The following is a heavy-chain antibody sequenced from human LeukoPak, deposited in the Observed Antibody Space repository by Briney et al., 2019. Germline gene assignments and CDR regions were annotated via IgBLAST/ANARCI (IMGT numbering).Heavy chain of an antibody. Sequence: GGSLRLSCAAPGFTVRSNYMSWVREAPGKGLEGGSVIFTRGGTDYPDAVKGRFTISRDIYQSNLYLQMNNLRAEDTAVYYCASDQWLQSDYYMDVWGKGTTVTVSS. J-gene: IGHJ6*03. CDR2: IFTRGGT. V-gene: IGHV3-53*01. D-gene: IGHD5-18*01. CDR1: GFTVRSNY. CDR3: ASDQWLQSDYYMDV.